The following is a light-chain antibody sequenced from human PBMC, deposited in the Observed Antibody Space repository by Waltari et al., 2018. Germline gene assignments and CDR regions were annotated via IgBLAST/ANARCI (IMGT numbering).Light chain of an antibody. CDR3: QQYYTTPHT. Sequence: DIVMTQSPDSLAVSLGERATINCKSSQSVLSRANSLNSVGWYQPKVGQPPKLLIYWASTRESGVPGRFSGSWSGTDFTLTISSLQAEDVAVYYCQQYYTTPHTFGPGTQVDVK. V-gene: IGKV4-1*01. J-gene: IGKJ3*01. CDR1: QSVLSRANSLNS. CDR2: WAS.